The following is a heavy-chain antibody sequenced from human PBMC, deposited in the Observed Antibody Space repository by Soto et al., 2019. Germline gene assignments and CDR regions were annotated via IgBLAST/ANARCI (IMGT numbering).Heavy chain of an antibody. J-gene: IGHJ4*02. CDR3: ARTLYDILTGYSYSSFDY. Sequence: PSETLSLTCTVSGGSISSSSYYWGWIRQPPGKGLEWIGSIYYSGSTYYNPSLKSRVTISVDTSKNQFSLKLSSVTAADTAVYYCARTLYDILTGYSYSSFDYWGQGTLVTVSS. CDR2: IYYSGST. V-gene: IGHV4-39*01. CDR1: GGSISSSSYY. D-gene: IGHD3-9*01.